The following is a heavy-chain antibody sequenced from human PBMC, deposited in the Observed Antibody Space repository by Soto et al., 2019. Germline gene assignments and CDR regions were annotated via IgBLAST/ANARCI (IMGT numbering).Heavy chain of an antibody. CDR1: GGTFSSYT. J-gene: IGHJ4*02. Sequence: QVQLVQSGAEVKKPGSSVKVSCKASGGTFSSYTISWVRQAPGQGLEWMGRIIPILGIANYAQKFQGRVTITADKSTSTAYMELSSLRSEDTAVHYCARATADYDILTGPDYWGQGTLVTVSS. CDR2: IIPILGIA. V-gene: IGHV1-69*02. CDR3: ARATADYDILTGPDY. D-gene: IGHD3-9*01.